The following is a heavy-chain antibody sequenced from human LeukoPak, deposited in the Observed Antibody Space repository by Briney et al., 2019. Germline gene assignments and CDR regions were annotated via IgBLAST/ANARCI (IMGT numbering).Heavy chain of an antibody. CDR1: GFTVSSNY. CDR2: IYSGGGT. Sequence: GGSLRLSCAASGFTVSSNYMSWVRQAPGKGLEWVSVIYSGGGTYYADSVKGRFTISRDNSKNTLYLQMNSLRAEDTAVYYCARAGVYSSSSLYGMDVWGQGTTVTVSS. D-gene: IGHD6-6*01. J-gene: IGHJ6*02. V-gene: IGHV3-53*01. CDR3: ARAGVYSSSSLYGMDV.